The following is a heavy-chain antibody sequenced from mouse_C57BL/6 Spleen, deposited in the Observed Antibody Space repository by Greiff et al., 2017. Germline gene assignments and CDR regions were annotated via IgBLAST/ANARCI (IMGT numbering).Heavy chain of an antibody. J-gene: IGHJ4*01. CDR2: IWRGGST. D-gene: IGHD3-3*01. CDR1: GFSLTSYG. Sequence: VKLVESGPGLVQPSQSLSITCTVSGFSLTSYGVHWVRQSPGKGLEWLGVIWRGGSTDYNAAFMSRLSITKDNSKSQVFFKMNSLQADDTAIYYCAKNRGGTGAMDYWGQGTSVTVSS. CDR3: AKNRGGTGAMDY. V-gene: IGHV2-5*01.